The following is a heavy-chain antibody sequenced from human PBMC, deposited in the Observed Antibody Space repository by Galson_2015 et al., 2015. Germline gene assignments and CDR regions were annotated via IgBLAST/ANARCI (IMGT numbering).Heavy chain of an antibody. Sequence: SLRLSCAASGFTFSSYGMHWVRQAPGKGLEWVAVIWYDGSNKYYADSVKGRFTISRDNSKNTLYLQMNSLRAEDTAVYYCARRYILVVPAAEPYGIDFWGQGTTVTVSS. CDR1: GFTFSSYG. D-gene: IGHD2-2*01. CDR2: IWYDGSNK. J-gene: IGHJ6*02. CDR3: ARRYILVVPAAEPYGIDF. V-gene: IGHV3-33*01.